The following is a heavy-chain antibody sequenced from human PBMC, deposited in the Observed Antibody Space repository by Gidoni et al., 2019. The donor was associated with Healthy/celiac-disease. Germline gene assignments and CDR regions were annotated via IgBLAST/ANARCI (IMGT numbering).Heavy chain of an antibody. Sequence: QVQLVESGGGVVQPGRSLSLSCEASGFTFISYGMHWARQAPGKGLEWVAVIWYDGSNKYYADSVKGRFTISRDNSKNTLYLQMNSLRAEDTAVYYCARDPDKYSSSPSYFDYWGQGTLVTVSS. V-gene: IGHV3-33*01. D-gene: IGHD6-6*01. J-gene: IGHJ4*02. CDR2: IWYDGSNK. CDR3: ARDPDKYSSSPSYFDY. CDR1: GFTFISYG.